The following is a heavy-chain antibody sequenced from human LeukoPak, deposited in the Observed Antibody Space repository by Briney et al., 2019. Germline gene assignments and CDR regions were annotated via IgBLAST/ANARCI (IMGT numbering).Heavy chain of an antibody. Sequence: GRSLSLSCAASAFTVSSNYMSSVRQAPGEGLEWVSVIYSGGSTYYADSVKGRFTISRDNSKNTLYLQMNSLRAEDTAVYYCARARVNWNPYYYYYYMDVWGKGTTVTVSS. D-gene: IGHD1-1*01. CDR2: IYSGGST. J-gene: IGHJ6*03. CDR3: ARARVNWNPYYYYYYMDV. CDR1: AFTVSSNY. V-gene: IGHV3-53*01.